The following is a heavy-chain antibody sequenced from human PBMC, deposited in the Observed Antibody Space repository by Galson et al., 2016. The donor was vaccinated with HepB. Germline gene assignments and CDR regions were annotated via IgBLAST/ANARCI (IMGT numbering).Heavy chain of an antibody. Sequence: PALVKPTQTLTLTCTFSGFSVTTGGVGVGWIRQPPGKALEWLALIYWDDDKRYSPSLSSRLTITKDTSRNQVVLRMTNMDPVDTATYYCAHSPPQTGPGTVPQFDYWGQGTLVTVSS. J-gene: IGHJ4*02. CDR1: GFSVTTGGVG. CDR2: IYWDDDK. V-gene: IGHV2-5*02. CDR3: AHSPPQTGPGTVPQFDY. D-gene: IGHD1-1*01.